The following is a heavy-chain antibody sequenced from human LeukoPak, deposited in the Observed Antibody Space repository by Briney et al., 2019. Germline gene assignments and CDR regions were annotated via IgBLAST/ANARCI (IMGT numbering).Heavy chain of an antibody. Sequence: GGSLRLSCAASGFTFSSYAMSWVREAPARGLEWVSSLRGNGDTFYADSVKGRFTLSRDESRNTVYLQLNNLRVEDTAVYYCAKASSVSNADAVLWGQVTVVTVSS. CDR2: LRGNGDT. D-gene: IGHD3-10*01. CDR3: AKASSVSNADAVL. J-gene: IGHJ4*02. CDR1: GFTFSSYA. V-gene: IGHV3-23*01.